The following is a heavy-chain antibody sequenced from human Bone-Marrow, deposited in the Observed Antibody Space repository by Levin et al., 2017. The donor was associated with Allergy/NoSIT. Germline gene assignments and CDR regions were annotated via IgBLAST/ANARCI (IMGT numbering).Heavy chain of an antibody. J-gene: IGHJ6*02. CDR2: INPRTGGT. D-gene: IGHD5-24*01. V-gene: IGHV1-2*02. CDR1: GYTFSYY. CDR3: ASDQRMAGPAEVYNYGMDV. Sequence: ASVKVSCKASGYTFSYYFHWVRQAPGQGLEWMGWINPRTGGTSYAEKFQGRVIMTRDTSISTVYMELSSLRSDDTAVYYCASDQRMAGPAEVYNYGMDVWGQGTTVTVSS.